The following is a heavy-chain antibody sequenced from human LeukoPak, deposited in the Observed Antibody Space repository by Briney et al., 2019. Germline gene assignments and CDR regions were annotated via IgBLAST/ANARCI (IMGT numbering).Heavy chain of an antibody. J-gene: IGHJ3*02. D-gene: IGHD2-15*01. V-gene: IGHV3-23*01. CDR3: ARRWLAAKAFDI. CDR2: LTESGVFT. Sequence: GGSLRLSCAASGFTFSSYAMSWVRQAPGKGPEWVSALTESGVFTSYTDSVKGRFTISRDNSKSTLYLQMNSLRAEDTAIYYCARRWLAAKAFDIWGQGTTVTVSS. CDR1: GFTFSSYA.